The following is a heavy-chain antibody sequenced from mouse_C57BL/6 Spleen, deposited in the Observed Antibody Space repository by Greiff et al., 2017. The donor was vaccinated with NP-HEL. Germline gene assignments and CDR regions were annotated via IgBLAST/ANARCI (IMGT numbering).Heavy chain of an antibody. CDR1: GFTFSDYY. Sequence: EVKLMESEGGLVQPGSSMKLSCTASGFTFSDYYMAWVRQVPKKGLEWVANINYDGSSTYYLDSLKSRFIISRDNAKNILYLQMSSLKSEDTATYYCAREGLRRYYAMDYWGQGTSVTVSS. V-gene: IGHV5-16*01. CDR2: INYDGSST. CDR3: AREGLRRYYAMDY. J-gene: IGHJ4*01. D-gene: IGHD2-2*01.